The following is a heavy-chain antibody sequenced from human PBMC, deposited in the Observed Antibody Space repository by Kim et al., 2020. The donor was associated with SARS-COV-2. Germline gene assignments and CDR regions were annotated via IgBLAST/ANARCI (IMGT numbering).Heavy chain of an antibody. V-gene: IGHV1-69*13. Sequence: SVKVSCKASGGTFSSYAISWVRQAPGQGLEWMGGIIPIFGTANYAQKFQGRVTITADESTSTAYMELSSLRSEDTAVYYCATNYRSGSYDDYWGQGTLVTVSS. CDR3: ATNYRSGSYDDY. CDR2: IIPIFGTA. J-gene: IGHJ4*02. D-gene: IGHD1-26*01. CDR1: GGTFSSYA.